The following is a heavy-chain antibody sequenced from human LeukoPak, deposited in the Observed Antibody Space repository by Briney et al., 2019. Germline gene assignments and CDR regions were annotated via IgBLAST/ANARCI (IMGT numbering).Heavy chain of an antibody. D-gene: IGHD6-19*01. CDR3: ATPQVSGWNFDY. CDR2: IYPGDSDT. CDR1: GYRFTSYW. Sequence: GESLKISCKGSGYRFTSYWIAWVRQLPGKGLEWMGSIYPGDSDTRYSPSFQGQVTISADKSITTAYLQWSSLKASDTAMYYYATPQVSGWNFDYWGQGTLVTVSS. V-gene: IGHV5-51*01. J-gene: IGHJ4*02.